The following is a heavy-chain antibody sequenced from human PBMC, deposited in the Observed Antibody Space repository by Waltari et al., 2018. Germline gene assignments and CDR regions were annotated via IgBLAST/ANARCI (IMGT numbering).Heavy chain of an antibody. J-gene: IGHJ1*01. CDR3: ARDRIGGAAAGTEYFQH. V-gene: IGHV1-2*02. CDR2: INPNSGGT. Sequence: QVQLVQSGAEVKKPGASVKVSCKASGYTFTDYYMHWVRQAPGQGLEWVGFINPNSGGTHYAQKFQGRVTMTRDTSISTAYMELSRLRSDDTAVYYCARDRIGGAAAGTEYFQHWGQGTLITVSS. CDR1: GYTFTDYY. D-gene: IGHD6-13*01.